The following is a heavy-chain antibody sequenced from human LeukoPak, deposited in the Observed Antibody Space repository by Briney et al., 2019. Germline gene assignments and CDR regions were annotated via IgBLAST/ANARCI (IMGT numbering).Heavy chain of an antibody. J-gene: IGHJ5*02. D-gene: IGHD2-21*02. CDR3: ARGRRHIVVVTASGWFDP. CDR2: INHSGST. CDR1: DGSFSGYY. Sequence: SETLSLTCAVYDGSFSGYYWSWIRQPPGKGLEWIGEINHSGSTNYNPSLKSRVTISVDTSKNQFSLKLSSVTAADTAVYYCARGRRHIVVVTASGWFDPWGQGTLVTVSS. V-gene: IGHV4-34*01.